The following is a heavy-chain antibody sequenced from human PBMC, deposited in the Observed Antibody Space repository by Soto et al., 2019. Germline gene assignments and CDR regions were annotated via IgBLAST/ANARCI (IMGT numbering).Heavy chain of an antibody. D-gene: IGHD1-1*01. Sequence: EVQLVESGGGLVQPGGSLRLSCEASGFTFSNFGINWVRQAPGKGLEWVSHISSSSTTIYYAESVKGRFTISRDNAKNSPYLQMSSLRGEDTAVYYCATSFITTIGTTAWGQGTLVSVPS. J-gene: IGHJ4*02. CDR2: ISSSSTTI. CDR3: ATSFITTIGTTA. CDR1: GFTFSNFG. V-gene: IGHV3-48*01.